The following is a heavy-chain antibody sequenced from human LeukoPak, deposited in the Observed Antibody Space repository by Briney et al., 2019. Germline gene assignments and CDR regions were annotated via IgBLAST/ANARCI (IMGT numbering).Heavy chain of an antibody. CDR2: ISGSGGST. D-gene: IGHD4-17*01. Sequence: GGSLRLSCAASGFTFSSYAMSWVRQAPGKGLEWVSAISGSGGSTYYADSVKGRFTISRDNAKNSLYLQMNNLREEDTAVYYCARDLDYAFDYWGQGTLVTVSS. V-gene: IGHV3-23*01. J-gene: IGHJ4*02. CDR3: ARDLDYAFDY. CDR1: GFTFSSYA.